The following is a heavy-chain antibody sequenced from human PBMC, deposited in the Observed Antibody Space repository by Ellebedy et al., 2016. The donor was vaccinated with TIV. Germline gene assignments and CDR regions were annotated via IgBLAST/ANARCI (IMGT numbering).Heavy chain of an antibody. CDR3: ATDEGGSYDS. CDR1: GFTFTYTW. Sequence: PGGSLRLSCATSGFTFTYTWMHWIRQAPGKGLEWVSRISRDGDIRGYAEFAKGRFTVSRDNTKNTLYLQMSGLRVDDSVVYYCATDEGGSYDSWGQGTRVSVSS. CDR2: ISRDGDIR. V-gene: IGHV3-74*01. J-gene: IGHJ4*02. D-gene: IGHD1-26*01.